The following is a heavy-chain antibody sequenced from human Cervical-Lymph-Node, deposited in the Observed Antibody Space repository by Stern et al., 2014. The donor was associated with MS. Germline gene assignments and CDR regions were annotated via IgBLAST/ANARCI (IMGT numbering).Heavy chain of an antibody. V-gene: IGHV1-46*01. J-gene: IGHJ6*02. CDR2: INPSGGST. CDR3: ARDPSYCSSTSCYAPYYYGMDV. CDR1: GYTFTSYY. D-gene: IGHD2-2*01. Sequence: VQLVESGAEVKKPGASVKVSCKASGYTFTSYYMHWVRQAPGQGLEWMGIINPSGGSTSYAQKFQGRVTMTRDTSTSTVYMELSSLRSEDTAVYYCARDPSYCSSTSCYAPYYYGMDVWGQGTTVTVSS.